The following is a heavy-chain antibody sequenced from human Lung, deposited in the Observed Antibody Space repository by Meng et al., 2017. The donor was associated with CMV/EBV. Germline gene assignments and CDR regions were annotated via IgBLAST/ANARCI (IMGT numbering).Heavy chain of an antibody. CDR2: IRYDGSNK. Sequence: SXAASGFTFSSYGMHWVRQAPGKGLEWVAFIRYDGSNKYYADSVKGRFTISRDNSKNTLYLQMNSLRAEDTAVYYCASQDIVVVPAAIRNYYYYGMDVXGQGTTVTVSS. V-gene: IGHV3-30*02. J-gene: IGHJ6*02. CDR1: GFTFSSYG. CDR3: ASQDIVVVPAAIRNYYYYGMDV. D-gene: IGHD2-2*02.